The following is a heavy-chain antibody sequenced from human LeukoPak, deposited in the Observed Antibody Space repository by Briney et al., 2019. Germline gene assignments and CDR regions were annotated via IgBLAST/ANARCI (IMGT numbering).Heavy chain of an antibody. CDR2: MNPDSGGT. CDR3: ARLSWLRHAFDI. V-gene: IGHV1-2*02. J-gene: IGHJ3*02. Sequence: GASVKVSCKASGYTFIGHYIHWVRQAPGQGLGWMGWMNPDSGGTNYAQKFQDRVTMNRDTSISTAYMELSRLRSDDTAVYYCARLSWLRHAFDIWGQGTMVTVSS. CDR1: GYTFIGHY. D-gene: IGHD5-12*01.